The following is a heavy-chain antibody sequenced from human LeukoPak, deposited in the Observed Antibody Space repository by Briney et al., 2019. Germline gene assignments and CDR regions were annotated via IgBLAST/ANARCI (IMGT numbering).Heavy chain of an antibody. CDR2: IYSSGST. J-gene: IGHJ4*02. Sequence: SETLSLTCTVSGGSISSSSYYWGWIRQPPGKGLEWIGSIYSSGSTYYNPSLKSRVTISVDTSKNQFSLKLSSVTAADTAVYYCARFLLQGTDSSGYYPPFYFDYWGQGIQVNVSS. CDR1: GGSISSSSYY. V-gene: IGHV4-39*07. D-gene: IGHD3-22*01. CDR3: ARFLLQGTDSSGYYPPFYFDY.